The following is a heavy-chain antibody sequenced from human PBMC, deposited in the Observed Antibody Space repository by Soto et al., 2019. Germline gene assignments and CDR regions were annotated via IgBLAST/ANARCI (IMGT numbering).Heavy chain of an antibody. D-gene: IGHD3-10*01. CDR2: INHSGST. V-gene: IGHV4-34*01. CDR3: ARGRPRLLWFGESRHFDY. Sequence: QVQLQQWGAGLLKPSETLSLTCAVYGGSFSGYYWSWIRQPPGKGLECIGEINHSGSTNYNPSLKSRVTISVDTSKNQFSLKLSSVTAADTAVYYCARGRPRLLWFGESRHFDYWGQGTLVTVSS. J-gene: IGHJ4*02. CDR1: GGSFSGYY.